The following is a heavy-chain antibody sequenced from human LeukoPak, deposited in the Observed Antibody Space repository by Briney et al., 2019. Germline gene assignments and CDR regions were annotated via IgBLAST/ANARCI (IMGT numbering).Heavy chain of an antibody. J-gene: IGHJ4*02. V-gene: IGHV3-30-3*01. CDR1: GFTFSSYA. Sequence: GGSLRLSCAASGFTFSSYAMHWVRQAPGKGLEWVAVISYDGSNKYYADSVKGRFTISRDNSKNTLYLQMNSLRAEDTAVYYCARTPSQPITMMMNYWGQGTLVTVSS. CDR3: ARTPSQPITMMMNY. D-gene: IGHD3-22*01. CDR2: ISYDGSNK.